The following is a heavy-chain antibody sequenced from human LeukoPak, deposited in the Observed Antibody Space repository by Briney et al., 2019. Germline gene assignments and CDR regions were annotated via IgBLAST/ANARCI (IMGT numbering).Heavy chain of an antibody. CDR2: ISAYNGNT. CDR3: ARAVADHYYYYMDV. Sequence: GASVKVSCKASGYTFTSYGISWVRQAPGQGLEWMGWISAYNGNTNYAQKLQGRVTMTTDTSTSTAYMELRSLRSDDTAVYYCARAVADHYYYYMDVWGQGTTVTVSS. CDR1: GYTFTSYG. J-gene: IGHJ6*03. D-gene: IGHD6-19*01. V-gene: IGHV1-18*01.